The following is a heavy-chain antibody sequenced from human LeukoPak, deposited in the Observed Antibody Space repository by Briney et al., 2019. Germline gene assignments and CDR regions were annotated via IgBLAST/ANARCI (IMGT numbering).Heavy chain of an antibody. CDR3: ARGGSGWFYFDY. D-gene: IGHD6-19*01. CDR2: IYSNGIT. V-gene: IGHV4-4*07. J-gene: IGHJ4*02. CDR1: GDSITSSY. Sequence: SETLSLTCTVSGDSITSSYWSWIRQPAGKELEWIGRIYSNGITNYNPSLKGRVTMSVHTPKNQFSLNLRSVTAADTGVYDCARGGSGWFYFDYWGQGTLVTVSS.